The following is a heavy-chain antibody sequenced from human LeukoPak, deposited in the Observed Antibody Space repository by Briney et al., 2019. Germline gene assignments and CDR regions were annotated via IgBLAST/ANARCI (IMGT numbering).Heavy chain of an antibody. V-gene: IGHV4-39*07. J-gene: IGHJ4*02. Sequence: SETLSLTCTVSGGSITSSSYHWGWIRQPPGNGLEWIGSIYYSGSTYYNPSLKSRVTMSVDTSKDQFSLKLMSVTAADTGVYYCARRRKVVRAGFDYWGQGTRVIVSS. CDR1: GGSITSSSYH. CDR3: ARRRKVVRAGFDY. D-gene: IGHD2-21*01. CDR2: IYYSGST.